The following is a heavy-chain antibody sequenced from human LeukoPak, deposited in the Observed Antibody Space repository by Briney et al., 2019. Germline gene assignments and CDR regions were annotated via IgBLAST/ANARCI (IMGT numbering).Heavy chain of an antibody. J-gene: IGHJ5*02. CDR2: INHSGST. CDR1: GFTFSDYY. CDR3: ARSHRRGYNWFDP. V-gene: IGHV4-34*01. Sequence: PGGSLRLSCAASGFTFSDYYMSWIRQAPGKGLEWIGEINHSGSTNYNPSLKSRVTISVDTSKNQFSLKLSSVTAADTAVYYCARSHRRGYNWFDPWGQGTLVTVSS.